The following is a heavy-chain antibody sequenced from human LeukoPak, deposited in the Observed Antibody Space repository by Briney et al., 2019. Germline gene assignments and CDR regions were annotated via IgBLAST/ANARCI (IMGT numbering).Heavy chain of an antibody. CDR3: ARHSYYDFWSGYLDC. J-gene: IGHJ4*02. CDR2: IYYSGST. D-gene: IGHD3-3*01. CDR1: GGSISSSSYY. V-gene: IGHV4-39*01. Sequence: PSETLSLTCTVSGGSISSSSYYWGWIRQPPGKGLEWIGSIYYSGSTYYNPSLKSRVTISVDTSKNQFSLKLSSVTAADTAVYYCARHSYYDFWSGYLDCWGQGTLVTVSS.